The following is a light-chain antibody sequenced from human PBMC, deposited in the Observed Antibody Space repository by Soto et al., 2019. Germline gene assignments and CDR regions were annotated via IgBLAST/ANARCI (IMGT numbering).Light chain of an antibody. CDR2: DAS. CDR3: QQRSNWLLFT. CDR1: QSVSSY. Sequence: EIVLTQSPATLSLSPGERATLSCRGSQSVSSYLARYQQNPGQAPRLLINDASNTATGTPARFSGSGSGTDFTLTISSLEPEDFAVYYCQQRSNWLLFTFGPGTKVDIK. V-gene: IGKV3-11*01. J-gene: IGKJ3*01.